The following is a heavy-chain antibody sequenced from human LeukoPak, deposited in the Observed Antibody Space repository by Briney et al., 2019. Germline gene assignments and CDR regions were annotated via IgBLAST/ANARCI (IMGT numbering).Heavy chain of an antibody. Sequence: SETLSLTCAVSGYSISSGYYWGWIQQPPGKGLEWIGSIYHSGSTYYNPSLKSRVTISVDTSKNQFSLKLSSVTAADTAVYYCARLGEDSSGWYDYWGQGTLVTVSS. CDR3: ARLGEDSSGWYDY. CDR2: IYHSGST. V-gene: IGHV4-38-2*01. CDR1: GYSISSGYY. D-gene: IGHD6-19*01. J-gene: IGHJ4*02.